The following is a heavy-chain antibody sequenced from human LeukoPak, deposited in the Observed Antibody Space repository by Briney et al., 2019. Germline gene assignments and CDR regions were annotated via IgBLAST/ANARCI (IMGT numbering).Heavy chain of an antibody. J-gene: IGHJ4*02. V-gene: IGHV1-18*01. CDR2: ISAYNGHT. D-gene: IGHD6-19*01. Sequence: ASVKVSCKASGYTFTSYGISWVRQAPGQGLEWMGWISAYNGHTNYAQKLQGRVTMTTDTSTSTAYMELRSLRSDDTAVYYCARPKGFPRYSSGWYEDWGQGTLVTVSS. CDR1: GYTFTSYG. CDR3: ARPKGFPRYSSGWYED.